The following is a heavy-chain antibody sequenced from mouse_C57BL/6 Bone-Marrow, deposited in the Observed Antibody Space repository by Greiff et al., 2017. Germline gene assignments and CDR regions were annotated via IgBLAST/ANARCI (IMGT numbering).Heavy chain of an antibody. CDR3: AVTPWFAY. D-gene: IGHD2-12*01. V-gene: IGHV1-50*01. CDR1: GYTFTSYW. J-gene: IGHJ3*01. Sequence: QVQLQQSGAELVKPGASVKLSCKASGYTFTSYWMQWVKQRPGQGLEWIGEIDPSDSYTNYNQKFKGKATLTVDPSSSTAYMQLSSLTSEDSAVYYCAVTPWFAYWGQGTLVTVSA. CDR2: IDPSDSYT.